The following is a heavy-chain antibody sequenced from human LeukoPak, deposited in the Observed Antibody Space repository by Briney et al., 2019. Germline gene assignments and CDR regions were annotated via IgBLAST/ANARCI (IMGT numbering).Heavy chain of an antibody. Sequence: PGGSLRLSCAVSGFTFSNYWMHWVRQAPGKGLVWVSRINGDGTVTFYADSVKGRFTISRGNAKNTLFLQMNSLRAEDTAVYYCTPGGGRGTLVTVSS. CDR3: TPG. J-gene: IGHJ4*02. V-gene: IGHV3-74*01. CDR2: INGDGTVT. D-gene: IGHD3-10*01. CDR1: GFTFSNYW.